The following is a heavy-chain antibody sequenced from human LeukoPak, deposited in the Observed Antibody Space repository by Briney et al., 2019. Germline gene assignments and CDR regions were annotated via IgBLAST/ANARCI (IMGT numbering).Heavy chain of an antibody. CDR3: AKEGGDYYYYGMDV. CDR1: RFTFSSYA. CDR2: ISGSGGST. V-gene: IGHV3-23*01. D-gene: IGHD2-15*01. J-gene: IGHJ6*02. Sequence: PGGSLRLSCAASRFTFSSYAMSWVRQAPGKGLEWVSAISGSGGSTYYADSVKGRFTISRDNSKNTLYLQMNSLRAEDTAVYYCAKEGGDYYYYGMDVWGQGTTVTVSS.